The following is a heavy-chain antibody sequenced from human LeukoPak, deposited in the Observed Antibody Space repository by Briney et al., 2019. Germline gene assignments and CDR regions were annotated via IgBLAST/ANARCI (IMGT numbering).Heavy chain of an antibody. CDR2: IYSGGST. Sequence: GGSLRLSCAASGLTVSSTYMSWVRQTPGKGLEWVSVIYSGGSTYYADSVKGRFTISRDNSKNTLYLQMNSLRAEDTAVYYCARYSGSYWDFDYWGQGTLVTVSS. D-gene: IGHD1-26*01. CDR3: ARYSGSYWDFDY. V-gene: IGHV3-66*01. J-gene: IGHJ4*02. CDR1: GLTVSSTY.